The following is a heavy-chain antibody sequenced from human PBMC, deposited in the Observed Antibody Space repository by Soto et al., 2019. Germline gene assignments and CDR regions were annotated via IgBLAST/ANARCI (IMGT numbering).Heavy chain of an antibody. D-gene: IGHD1-26*01. J-gene: IGHJ4*02. Sequence: ASLKVSCKASGYTFIIYYMHWVRQAPGQGLEWMGIINPSGGATSYAQKFQGRVTMTRDTSTSTLYMELSSLRSEDTAVYYCARALDSGSYYLFDYWGQGTLVTVSS. CDR1: GYTFIIYY. CDR3: ARALDSGSYYLFDY. V-gene: IGHV1-46*03. CDR2: INPSGGAT.